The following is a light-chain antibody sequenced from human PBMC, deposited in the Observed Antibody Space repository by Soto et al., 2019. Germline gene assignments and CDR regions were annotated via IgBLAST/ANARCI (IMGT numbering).Light chain of an antibody. J-gene: IGKJ2*01. CDR2: DVS. CDR1: QSGSSSH. CDR3: QQYGGSPLYT. V-gene: IGKV3-20*01. Sequence: VLTQSPATLSLSPGERVTLSCRASQSGSSSHLAWYQQKPGQAPRLLIYDVSNRATGISDRFSGSRSGTDFTLTISRLEPEDFAVYYCQQYGGSPLYTLGQGTKLEIK.